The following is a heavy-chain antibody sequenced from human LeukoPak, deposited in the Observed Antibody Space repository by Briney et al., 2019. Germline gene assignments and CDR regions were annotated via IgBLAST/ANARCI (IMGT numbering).Heavy chain of an antibody. Sequence: SETLSLTCTVSGGSISSSSYYWGWLRQPPGKGLEWIGSIYYSGSTYYNPSLKSRVTISVDTSKNQFSLKLSSVTAADTAVYYCARHDIVVVPAAIRSRHFDYWGQGTLVTVSS. CDR3: ARHDIVVVPAAIRSRHFDY. V-gene: IGHV4-39*01. CDR1: GGSISSSSYY. J-gene: IGHJ4*02. CDR2: IYYSGST. D-gene: IGHD2-2*01.